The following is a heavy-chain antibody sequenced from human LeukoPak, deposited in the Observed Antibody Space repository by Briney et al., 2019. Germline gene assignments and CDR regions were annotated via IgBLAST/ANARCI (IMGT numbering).Heavy chain of an antibody. J-gene: IGHJ4*02. CDR1: GDSVSSKSAA. D-gene: IGHD6-19*01. V-gene: IGHV6-1*01. Sequence: SQTLSLTCAISGDSVSSKSAAWNWIRQSPSRGLEWLGRTYYRSKWSSGYAESVKSRITINPDTSKNQFPLQLKSVTPEDTAVYYCARSPSPYSSGWYFDYWGQETLVTVSS. CDR3: ARSPSPYSSGWYFDY. CDR2: TYYRSKWSS.